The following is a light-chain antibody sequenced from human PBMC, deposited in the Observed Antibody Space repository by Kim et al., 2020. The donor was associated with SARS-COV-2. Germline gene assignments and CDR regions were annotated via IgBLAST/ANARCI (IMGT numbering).Light chain of an antibody. CDR1: STDVGGYNY. V-gene: IGLV2-11*03. CDR2: DVT. CDR3: CSFAGTSTHLV. J-gene: IGLJ1*01. Sequence: SVTISCTGTSTDVGGYNYVSWYQEHPGKAPKLIIYDVTKRPSGVPDRFSGSKSGNTASLTISGLQADDEATYSCCSFAGTSTHLVFGTGTKVTVL.